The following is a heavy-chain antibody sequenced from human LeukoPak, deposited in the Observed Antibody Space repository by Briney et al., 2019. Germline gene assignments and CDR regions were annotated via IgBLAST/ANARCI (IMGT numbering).Heavy chain of an antibody. V-gene: IGHV3-9*01. D-gene: IGHD4-17*01. Sequence: GGSLRLSCAASGFTFDDYAMHWVRQAPGKGLEWVSGISWNSGSIGYADSVKGRFTISRDNAKNSLYLQMNSLRAEDTAVYYCARGDYGDYVWGQGTLVTVSS. CDR2: ISWNSGSI. CDR3: ARGDYGDYV. J-gene: IGHJ4*02. CDR1: GFTFDDYA.